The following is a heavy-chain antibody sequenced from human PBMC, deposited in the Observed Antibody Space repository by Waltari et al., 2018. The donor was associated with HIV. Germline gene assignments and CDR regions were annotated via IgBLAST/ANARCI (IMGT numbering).Heavy chain of an antibody. CDR2: IRGSGSHT. CDR3: AKDFDTSGLPYVVIDS. J-gene: IGHJ4*02. D-gene: IGHD5-12*01. CDR1: GVTFRINA. V-gene: IGHV3-23*04. Sequence: EVQLVQSGGGLVQPGGALRLACAAAGVTFRINAMIWARQGPGKGLEWVSTIRGSGSHTYNADSAKGRFTISRDNAENKLFLQMGRPRVEDSALYYCAKDFDTSGLPYVVIDSWGQGTLVTVSS.